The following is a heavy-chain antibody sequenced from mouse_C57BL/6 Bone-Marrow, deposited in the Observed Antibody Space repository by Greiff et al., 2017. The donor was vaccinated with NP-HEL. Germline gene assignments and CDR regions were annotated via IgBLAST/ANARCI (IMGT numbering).Heavy chain of an antibody. V-gene: IGHV1-82*01. CDR3: AREVVYYFDY. J-gene: IGHJ2*01. CDR2: IYPGDGDN. CDR1: GYAFSSSW. Sequence: VKLMESGPELVKPGASVKISCKASGYAFSSSWMNWVKQRPGKGLEWIGRIYPGDGDNNYKGKFKGKATLTADKSSSTAYMQLSSLTSEDSAVYCCAREVVYYFDYWGQGTTLTVSS. D-gene: IGHD1-1*01.